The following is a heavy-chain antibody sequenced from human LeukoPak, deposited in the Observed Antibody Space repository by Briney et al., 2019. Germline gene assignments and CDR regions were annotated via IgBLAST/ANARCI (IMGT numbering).Heavy chain of an antibody. CDR3: ARGPPYGSGNINDY. CDR1: GAFISSGGFY. D-gene: IGHD3-10*01. Sequence: SETLSLTCTVSGAFISSGGFYWSWLRQPPGKGLEWIGYIYHSGKAYYNPSLESRVTISVDRSKNHISLNLNSVTAADTSVYYCARGPPYGSGNINDYWGQGTLVTVSS. J-gene: IGHJ4*02. V-gene: IGHV4-30-2*01. CDR2: IYHSGKA.